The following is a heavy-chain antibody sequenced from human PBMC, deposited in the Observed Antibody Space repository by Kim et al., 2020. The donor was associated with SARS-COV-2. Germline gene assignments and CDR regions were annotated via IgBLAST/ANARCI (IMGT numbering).Heavy chain of an antibody. D-gene: IGHD3-3*01. CDR3: ARGVTYYDY. V-gene: IGHV3-23*01. CDR1: GFMFSNHD. J-gene: IGHJ4*01. Sequence: GGSLRLSWAASGFMFSNHDMNWVRQAPGKGLEWVSSSSGSGGTTYYPDSVKGRFTISRDNSKNTLYLQMNSLRADDTDVYYCARGVTYYDYWGHGTLVTVSS. CDR2: SSGSGGTT.